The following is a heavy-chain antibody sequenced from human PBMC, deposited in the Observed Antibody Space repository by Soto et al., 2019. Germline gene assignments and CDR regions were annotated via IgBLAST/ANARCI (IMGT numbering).Heavy chain of an antibody. CDR3: ARVGYDFWSVEDGMDV. V-gene: IGHV4-39*01. CDR1: GASISSSSYY. Sequence: SVTLSLTCSVLGASISSSSYYWGSICQPPGKGLEWIGSIYYSGSTYYNPSLKSRVTISVDTSKNQFSLKLSSVTAADTAVYYCARVGYDFWSVEDGMDVWGQGTTVT. CDR2: IYYSGST. J-gene: IGHJ6*02. D-gene: IGHD3-3*01.